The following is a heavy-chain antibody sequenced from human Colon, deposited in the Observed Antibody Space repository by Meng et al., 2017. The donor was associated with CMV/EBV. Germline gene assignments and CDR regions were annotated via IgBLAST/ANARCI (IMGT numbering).Heavy chain of an antibody. CDR3: TRANTALWDSDS. J-gene: IGHJ4*02. D-gene: IGHD3-10*01. CDR2: VYYSGAT. CDR1: GASVNTDNYY. V-gene: IGHV4-61*01. Sequence: SETLSLTCTVSGASVNTDNYYWSWIRQPPGKGLEFIGYVYYSGATNYNPFFKGRVTISVDTSKNQFSLKLASVTAADTAVYYCTRANTALWDSDSWGQGTLVTVSS.